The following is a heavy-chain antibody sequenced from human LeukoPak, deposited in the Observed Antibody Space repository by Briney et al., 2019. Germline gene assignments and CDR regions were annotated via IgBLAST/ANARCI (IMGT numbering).Heavy chain of an antibody. CDR3: ARDMAMVRGNRMDV. CDR1: GFIFVDYS. V-gene: IGHV3-9*01. D-gene: IGHD3-10*01. J-gene: IGHJ6*02. CDR2: ISWNSGSI. Sequence: PGRSLRLSCAPSGFIFVDYSMHWVRQAPGQGLEWVAGISWNSGSIDYADSVKGRLTLSSDNAKNSLSLQMNSLRAEDTALYYCARDMAMVRGNRMDVWGQGPTVTVSS.